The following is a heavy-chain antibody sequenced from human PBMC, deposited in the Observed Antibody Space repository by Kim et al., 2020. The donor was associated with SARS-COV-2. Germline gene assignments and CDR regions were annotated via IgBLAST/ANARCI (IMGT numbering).Heavy chain of an antibody. CDR2: IYYSGST. D-gene: IGHD3-10*01. J-gene: IGHJ3*02. CDR1: GGSISSSSYY. CDR3: ARLKYYWERYAFDI. Sequence: SETLSLTCTVSGGSISSSSYYWGWIRQPPGKGLEWIGSIYYSGSTYYNPSLKSRVTISVDTSKNQFSLKLSSVTAADTAVYYCARLKYYWERYAFDIWGQGTMVTVSS. V-gene: IGHV4-39*01.